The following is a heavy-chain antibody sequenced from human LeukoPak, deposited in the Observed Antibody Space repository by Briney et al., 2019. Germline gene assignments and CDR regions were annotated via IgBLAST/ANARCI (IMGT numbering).Heavy chain of an antibody. CDR1: GFTFSSYA. D-gene: IGHD3-3*01. J-gene: IGHJ4*02. Sequence: GGSLRLSCAASGFTFSSYAMSWVRQAPGKGLEWVSGTSGSGGTTEYADSVKGRFTISRDNSKNTLYLQMNSLRAEDTAVYYCARDLLEWYFDYWGQGTLVTVSS. CDR2: TSGSGGTT. V-gene: IGHV3-23*01. CDR3: ARDLLEWYFDY.